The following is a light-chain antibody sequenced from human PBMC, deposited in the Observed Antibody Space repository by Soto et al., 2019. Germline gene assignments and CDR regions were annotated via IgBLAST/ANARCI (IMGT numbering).Light chain of an antibody. CDR2: GST. J-gene: IGLJ2*01. Sequence: QSVLTQPPSVSGAPGQRVTISCTGSSSNIGAGYDVYWYQQFPGTAPKLLMYGSTNRPSGVPDRFSGSKSGTSASLAITGLQAEDEADYYCQSYDSSLSGSVFGGGTQLTVL. V-gene: IGLV1-40*01. CDR1: SSNIGAGYD. CDR3: QSYDSSLSGSV.